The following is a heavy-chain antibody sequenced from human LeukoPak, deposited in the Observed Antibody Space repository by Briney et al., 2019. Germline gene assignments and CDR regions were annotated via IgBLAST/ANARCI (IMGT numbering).Heavy chain of an antibody. J-gene: IGHJ6*02. V-gene: IGHV3-9*01. Sequence: PGGSLRLSCAASGFTFDDYAMHWVRQVPGKGLEWVSGISWNSGSRGYADSVKGRFTISRDNAKNSLYLQMNSLRAEDTAVYYCARARGWNDSKPTRPYYYGMDVWGQGTTVTVSS. CDR2: ISWNSGSR. CDR1: GFTFDDYA. CDR3: ARARGWNDSKPTRPYYYGMDV. D-gene: IGHD1-1*01.